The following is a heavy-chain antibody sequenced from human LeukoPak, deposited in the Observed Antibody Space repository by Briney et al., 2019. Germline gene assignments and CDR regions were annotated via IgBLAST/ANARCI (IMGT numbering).Heavy chain of an antibody. Sequence: SETLSLTCAVYGGSFSGYYWSWIRQPPGKGLEWIGEINHSGSTNYNPSLKSRVTISVDTSKNQFSLKLSSVTAADTAVYYCARVVRVFYGMDAWGQGTTVTVSS. CDR3: ARVVRVFYGMDA. J-gene: IGHJ6*02. D-gene: IGHD6-6*01. V-gene: IGHV4-34*01. CDR2: INHSGST. CDR1: GGSFSGYY.